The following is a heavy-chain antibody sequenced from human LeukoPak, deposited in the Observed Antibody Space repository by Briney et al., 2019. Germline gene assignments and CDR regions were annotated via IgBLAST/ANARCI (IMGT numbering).Heavy chain of an antibody. CDR1: GGTFSSYT. D-gene: IGHD2-15*01. J-gene: IGHJ4*02. CDR3: ARDAVGGYCSGGSCPGDYFDY. V-gene: IGHV1-69*04. Sequence: SVKVSCKASGGTFSSYTISWVRQAPGQGLEWMGRIIPILGIANYAQKFQGRVTMTRDTSTSTVYMELSSLRSEDTAVYYCARDAVGGYCSGGSCPGDYFDYWGQGTLVTVSS. CDR2: IIPILGIA.